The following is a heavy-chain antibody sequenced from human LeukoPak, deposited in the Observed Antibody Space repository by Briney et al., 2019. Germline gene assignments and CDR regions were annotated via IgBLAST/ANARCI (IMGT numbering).Heavy chain of an antibody. CDR1: GFTFSGYS. D-gene: IGHD2-15*01. CDR2: INTRSYI. J-gene: IGHJ4*02. V-gene: IGHV3-21*01. CDR3: AREGGYCYGASCRFFDS. Sequence: GGSLRLSCAASGFTFSGYSMNWVRPAPGKGLEWVSSINTRSYIYSADSVKGRFTISRDNDKNSVYLQMNSLRAEDTAVYYCAREGGYCYGASCRFFDSWGQGTLLTVSS.